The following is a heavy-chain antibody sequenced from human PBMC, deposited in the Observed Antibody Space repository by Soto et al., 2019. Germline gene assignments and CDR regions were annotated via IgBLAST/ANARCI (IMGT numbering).Heavy chain of an antibody. D-gene: IGHD2-2*01. Sequence: PSETLSLTCTVSGGSISSGDYYWSWIRQPPGKGLEWIGYIFYTGSTYYNPSLKSRVTISVDTSKNQFSLKLSSVTAADTAVYYCARDRGRGSSCYQVSGCYDPWGQGTLVTVSS. V-gene: IGHV4-30-4*01. CDR1: GGSISSGDYY. CDR3: ARDRGRGSSCYQVSGCYDP. CDR2: IFYTGST. J-gene: IGHJ5*02.